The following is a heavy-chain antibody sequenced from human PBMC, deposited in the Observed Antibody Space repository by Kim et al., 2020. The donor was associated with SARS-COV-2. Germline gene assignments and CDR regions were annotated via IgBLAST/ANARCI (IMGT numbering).Heavy chain of an antibody. CDR3: ARVASGGIVATIDY. J-gene: IGHJ4*02. CDR2: ITSSSSYT. CDR1: GFTFSTYS. Sequence: GGSLRLSCVASGFTFSTYSMTWVRQAPGKGLEWVSSITSSSSYTFYADSLKGRYTISRDNAKNSLYLQMNSLRAEDTAVYYCARVASGGIVATIDYWGQGTLVTVSS. D-gene: IGHD5-12*01. V-gene: IGHV3-21*01.